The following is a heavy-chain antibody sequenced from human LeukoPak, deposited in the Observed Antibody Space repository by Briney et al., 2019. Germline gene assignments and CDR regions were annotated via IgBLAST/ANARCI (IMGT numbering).Heavy chain of an antibody. D-gene: IGHD6-6*01. CDR1: GGSISSSSYY. Sequence: PSQTLSLTCTVSGGSISSSSYYWGWIRQPPGRGLEWIGSIYYSGSTYYNPSLKSRVTISVDTSKNQFSLKLSSVTAADTAVYYCGDFGSSSTRGAFDYWGQGTLVTVSS. CDR3: GDFGSSSTRGAFDY. J-gene: IGHJ4*02. CDR2: IYYSGST. V-gene: IGHV4-39*01.